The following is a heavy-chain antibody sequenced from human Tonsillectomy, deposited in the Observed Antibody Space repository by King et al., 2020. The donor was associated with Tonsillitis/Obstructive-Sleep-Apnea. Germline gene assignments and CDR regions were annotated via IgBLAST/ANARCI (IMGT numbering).Heavy chain of an antibody. Sequence: VQLQQWGAGLLKPSETLSLTCAVYGGSFSGYYWSWIRQPPGKGLEGIGEINHSGSTNYNPSLKSRVTISVDMSKNQFSLKLTSVTAADTAVYFCARAEPLDIWGRGTMVTVSS. D-gene: IGHD1-14*01. CDR3: ARAEPLDI. J-gene: IGHJ3*02. V-gene: IGHV4-34*01. CDR1: GGSFSGYY. CDR2: INHSGST.